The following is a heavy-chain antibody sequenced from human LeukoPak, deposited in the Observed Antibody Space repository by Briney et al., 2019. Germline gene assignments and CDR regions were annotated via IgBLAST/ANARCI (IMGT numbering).Heavy chain of an antibody. D-gene: IGHD4-17*01. J-gene: IGHJ4*02. CDR1: GYTFTSYG. CDR3: ARIHGDYGVHYFDY. Sequence: GASVKVSCKASGYTFTSYGISWVRQAPGQGLEWMGWISAYNGNTNYAQKLQGRVTMTTDTSTSTAYMELRSLRSDDTAVYYCARIHGDYGVHYFDYWGQGTLVTVSS. CDR2: ISAYNGNT. V-gene: IGHV1-18*01.